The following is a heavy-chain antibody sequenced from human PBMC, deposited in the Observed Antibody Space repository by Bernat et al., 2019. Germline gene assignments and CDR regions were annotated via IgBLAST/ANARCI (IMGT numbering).Heavy chain of an antibody. CDR1: GGSFSGYY. Sequence: QVQLQQWGAGLLKPSETLSLTCAVYGGSFSGYYWSWIRQPPGKGLEWIGEINHSGSTNYNPSLKSRVTISVDTSKNQFSLKLSSVTAADTAVYYCARGYWFDPWGQGTLVTLSS. V-gene: IGHV4-34*01. J-gene: IGHJ5*02. CDR3: ARGYWFDP. CDR2: INHSGST.